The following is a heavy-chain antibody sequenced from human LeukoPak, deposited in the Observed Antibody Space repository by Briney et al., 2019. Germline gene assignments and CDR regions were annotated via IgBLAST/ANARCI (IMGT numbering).Heavy chain of an antibody. J-gene: IGHJ5*02. CDR2: INHSGST. CDR3: ARVDGSCSGGSCPSGNWFDP. V-gene: IGHV4-34*01. CDR1: GGSFSGYY. D-gene: IGHD2-15*01. Sequence: PSETLSLTCAVYGGSFSGYYWSWIRQPPGKGLEWIGEINHSGSTNYNPSLKSRVTISVDTSKNQFSLKLNSVTAADTAVYYCARVDGSCSGGSCPSGNWFDPWGQGTLVTVSS.